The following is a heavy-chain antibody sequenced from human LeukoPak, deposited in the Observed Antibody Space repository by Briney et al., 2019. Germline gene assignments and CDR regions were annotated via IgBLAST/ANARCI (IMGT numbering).Heavy chain of an antibody. V-gene: IGHV4-61*09. CDR3: ARCPSTSCYNFDY. CDR1: GGSINSGSYY. Sequence: SETLSLTCTVSGGSINSGSYYWNWIRQSAGKGLEWIGHIYTTGSTNYSPSLRSRVTISLDTSKNQFSLKLNSVTAADTAVYYCARCPSTSCYNFDYWGQGTLVTVSS. J-gene: IGHJ4*02. CDR2: IYTTGST. D-gene: IGHD2-2*02.